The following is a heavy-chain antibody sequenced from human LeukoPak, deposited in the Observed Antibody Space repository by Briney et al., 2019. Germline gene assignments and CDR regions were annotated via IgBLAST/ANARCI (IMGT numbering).Heavy chain of an antibody. CDR1: GFTVSSNY. D-gene: IGHD3-22*01. Sequence: GGSLRLSCAASGFTVSSNYMSWVRQAPGKGLEWVSVIYSGGSTYYADSVKGRFTISRDNSKNTLYLQMNSLRAEDTAVYYCARVRRYYDSSGYCFDYWGQGTLVTVSS. J-gene: IGHJ4*02. CDR2: IYSGGST. V-gene: IGHV3-53*01. CDR3: ARVRRYYDSSGYCFDY.